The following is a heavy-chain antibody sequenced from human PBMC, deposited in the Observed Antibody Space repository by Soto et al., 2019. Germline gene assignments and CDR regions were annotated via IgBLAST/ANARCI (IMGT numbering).Heavy chain of an antibody. CDR1: GFTFSSYG. Sequence: GGSLRLSCAASGFTFSSYGMHCVRQAPGKGLEWVAVIWYDGSNKYYADSVNGRFTISRDKSKNTLYLQMNSLRAEDTAVYYCARVYIVVVPAAALGEECFDPWGQGTLVTVSS. CDR3: ARVYIVVVPAAALGEECFDP. J-gene: IGHJ5*02. V-gene: IGHV3-33*01. CDR2: IWYDGSNK. D-gene: IGHD2-2*01.